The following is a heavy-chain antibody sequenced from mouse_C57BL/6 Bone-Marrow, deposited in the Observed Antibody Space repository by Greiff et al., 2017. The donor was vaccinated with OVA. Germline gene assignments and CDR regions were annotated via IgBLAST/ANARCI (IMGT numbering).Heavy chain of an antibody. J-gene: IGHJ4*01. CDR2: INPYNGGT. CDR1: GYTFTDYY. CDR3: ASRGDYAMDY. Sequence: VQLQQSGPVLVKPGASVKMSCKASGYTFTDYYMNWVKQSHGKSLEWIGVINPYNGGTSYNQKFKGKATLTVDKSSSTAYMELNSLTSEDSAVYYCASRGDYAMDYWGQGTSVTVSS. V-gene: IGHV1-19*01.